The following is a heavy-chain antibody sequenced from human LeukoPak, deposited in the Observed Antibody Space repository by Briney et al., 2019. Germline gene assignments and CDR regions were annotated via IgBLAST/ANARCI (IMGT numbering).Heavy chain of an antibody. J-gene: IGHJ6*03. CDR2: LNPNSGNT. D-gene: IGHD3-3*01. Sequence: ASVKVSCKASGDTFTTYDINWVRQAPGQGPEWMGWLNPNSGNTGYAQKFQGRVTMTRDISISTAYMQLSSLRAEDTAVYYCARGSVRFLERSTPMDVWGKGTTVTVSS. CDR1: GDTFTTYD. CDR3: ARGSVRFLERSTPMDV. V-gene: IGHV1-8*01.